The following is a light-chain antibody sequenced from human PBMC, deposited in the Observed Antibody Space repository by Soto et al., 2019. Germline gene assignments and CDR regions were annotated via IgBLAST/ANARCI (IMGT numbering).Light chain of an antibody. CDR3: QHYGSTPWT. CDR2: GAS. J-gene: IGKJ1*01. CDR1: QSVCSRC. Sequence: EIVLTQSPVTLSLSPGERGTLSCRASQSVCSRCLAWYQQKPGQAPRLLIFGASSRATGIPDTFSGSGSGTDFTLTISRLEPEDSAVYYCQHYGSTPWTFGQGTKVEI. V-gene: IGKV3-20*01.